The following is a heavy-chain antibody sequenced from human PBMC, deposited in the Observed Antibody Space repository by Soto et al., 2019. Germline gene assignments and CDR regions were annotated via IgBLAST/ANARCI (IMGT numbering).Heavy chain of an antibody. V-gene: IGHV4-31*03. D-gene: IGHD5-18*01. J-gene: IGHJ4*02. CDR1: GGSISSGGYY. CDR2: IYYSGST. CDR3: ARAWAGYSYGFLDY. Sequence: TSETLSLTCTVSGGSISSGGYYWSWIRQHPGKGLEWIGYIYYSGSTYYNPSLKSRVTISVDTSKNQFSLKLSSVTAADTAVYYCARAWAGYSYGFLDYWGQGTLVTVSS.